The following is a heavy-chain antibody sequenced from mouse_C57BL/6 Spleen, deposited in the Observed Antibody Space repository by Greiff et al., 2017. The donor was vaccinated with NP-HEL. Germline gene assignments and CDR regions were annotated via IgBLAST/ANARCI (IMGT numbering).Heavy chain of an antibody. CDR1: GYAFSSSW. CDR3: ARFYDGYYDYAMDY. J-gene: IGHJ4*01. Sequence: QVQLQQSGPELVKPGASVKISCKASGYAFSSSWMNWVKQRPGKGLEWIGRIYPGDGDTNYNGKFKGKATLTADKSSSTAYMQLSSLTSEDSAVYFCARFYDGYYDYAMDYWGQGTSVTVSS. V-gene: IGHV1-82*01. CDR2: IYPGDGDT. D-gene: IGHD2-3*01.